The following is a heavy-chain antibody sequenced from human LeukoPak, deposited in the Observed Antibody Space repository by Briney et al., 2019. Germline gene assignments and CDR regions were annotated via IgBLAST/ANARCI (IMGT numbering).Heavy chain of an antibody. CDR2: ISSSSSYI. Sequence: PGGSLRLSCAASGFTFSSYSMNWVRQAPGKGLEWVSSISSSSSYIYYADSVKGRFTISRDNAKNSLYLQMNSLRAEDTAVYYCARLGGSGSYYREMYYWGQGTLVTVSS. CDR3: ARLGGSGSYYREMYY. V-gene: IGHV3-21*01. J-gene: IGHJ4*02. CDR1: GFTFSSYS. D-gene: IGHD3-10*01.